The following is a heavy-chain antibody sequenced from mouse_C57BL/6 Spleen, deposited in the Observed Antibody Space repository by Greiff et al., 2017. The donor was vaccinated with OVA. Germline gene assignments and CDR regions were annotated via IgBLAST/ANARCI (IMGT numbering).Heavy chain of an antibody. Sequence: EQLQQPGAELVMPGASVKLSCKASGYTFTSYWMHWVKQRPGQGLEWIGEIDPSDSYTNYNQKFKGKSTLTVDKSSSTAYMQLSSLTSEDSAVYYCARGPTVHAMDYWGQGTSVTVSS. D-gene: IGHD1-1*01. CDR1: GYTFTSYW. J-gene: IGHJ4*01. CDR3: ARGPTVHAMDY. V-gene: IGHV1-69*01. CDR2: IDPSDSYT.